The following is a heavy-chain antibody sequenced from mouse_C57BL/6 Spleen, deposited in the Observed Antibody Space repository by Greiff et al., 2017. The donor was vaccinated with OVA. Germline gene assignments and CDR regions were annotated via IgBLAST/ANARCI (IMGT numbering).Heavy chain of an antibody. J-gene: IGHJ3*01. CDR1: EFTFSSYA. Sequence: EVQRVESGGGLVKPGGSLKLSCAASEFTFSSYAMSWVRQTPEKRLEWVATISDGGSYTYYPDNVKGRFTISRDNAKNNLYLQMSHLKSEDTAMYYCARDTHYYGSSAWFAYWGQGTLVTVSA. D-gene: IGHD1-1*01. CDR2: ISDGGSYT. V-gene: IGHV5-4*01. CDR3: ARDTHYYGSSAWFAY.